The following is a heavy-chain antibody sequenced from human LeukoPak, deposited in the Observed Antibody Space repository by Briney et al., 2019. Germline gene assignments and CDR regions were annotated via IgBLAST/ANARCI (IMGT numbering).Heavy chain of an antibody. J-gene: IGHJ6*02. CDR1: GYTFTSYG. Sequence: ASVKVSCKASGYTFTSYGISWVRQAPGQGLEWMGWISAYNGNTNYAQKLQGRVTMTTDTSTSTAYMELRSLRSDDTAVYYCAREKTTVTTYYYYGMDVWGQGTTVTVSS. D-gene: IGHD4-17*01. V-gene: IGHV1-18*01. CDR2: ISAYNGNT. CDR3: AREKTTVTTYYYYGMDV.